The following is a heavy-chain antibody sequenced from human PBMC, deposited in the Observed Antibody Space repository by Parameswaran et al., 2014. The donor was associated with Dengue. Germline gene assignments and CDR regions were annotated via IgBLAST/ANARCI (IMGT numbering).Heavy chain of an antibody. D-gene: IGHD3-3*01. V-gene: IGHV1-18*01. CDR3: ARDRDFSRWFDP. J-gene: IGHJ5*02. Sequence: SWVRQAPGQGLEWMGWINPYNGNTYYAQNFQGRVTMTTDTSTRTAYMELRSLRSDDSAVYHCARDRDFSRWFDPWGQGTLVTVSS. CDR2: INPYNGNT.